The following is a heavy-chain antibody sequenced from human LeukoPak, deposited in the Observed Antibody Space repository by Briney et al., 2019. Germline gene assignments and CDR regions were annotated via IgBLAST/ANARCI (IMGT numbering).Heavy chain of an antibody. J-gene: IGHJ4*02. CDR3: ARDYRDSCGGSCYYFDY. D-gene: IGHD2-15*01. CDR1: GFPFRNYG. Sequence: PGGSLRLSCAASGFPFRNYGMHWVRQAPGKGLQWVAFIWYDGSNKYYEGSVKGRFTISRNNSKNIVDLQMNSLRVEDTAVYFCARDYRDSCGGSCYYFDYWGQGTLVTVSS. CDR2: IWYDGSNK. V-gene: IGHV3-33*01.